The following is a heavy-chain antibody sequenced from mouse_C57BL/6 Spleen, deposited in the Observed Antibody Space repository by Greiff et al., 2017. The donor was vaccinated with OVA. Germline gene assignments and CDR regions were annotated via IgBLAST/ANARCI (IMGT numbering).Heavy chain of an antibody. V-gene: IGHV1-80*01. D-gene: IGHD2-3*01. J-gene: IGHJ2*01. CDR1: GYAFSSYW. CDR3: ARRGDGYKWVYFDY. Sequence: VQLQQSGAELVKPGASVKISCKASGYAFSSYWMNWVKQRPGKGLEWIGQIYPGDGDTNYNGKFKGKATLTADKSSSTAYMQLSSLTSEDSAVYFGARRGDGYKWVYFDYWGQGTTLTVSS. CDR2: IYPGDGDT.